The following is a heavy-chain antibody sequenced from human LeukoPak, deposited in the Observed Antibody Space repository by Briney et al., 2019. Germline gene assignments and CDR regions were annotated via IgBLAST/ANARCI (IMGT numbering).Heavy chain of an antibody. J-gene: IGHJ6*02. V-gene: IGHV1-69*13. CDR2: IIPIFGTA. Sequence: ASVKVSCKASGGTFSSYAISWVRQAPGQGLEWMGGIIPIFGTANYAQKFQGRVTITADESTSTAYMELSSLRSEDTAVYYCARHGITKYGVDVWGQGTTVTVSS. CDR3: ARHGITKYGVDV. D-gene: IGHD1-14*01. CDR1: GGTFSSYA.